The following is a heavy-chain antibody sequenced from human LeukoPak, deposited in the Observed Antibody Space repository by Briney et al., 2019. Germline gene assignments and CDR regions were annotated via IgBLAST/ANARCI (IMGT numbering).Heavy chain of an antibody. CDR3: AKDNREQLVQGGMDV. CDR2: ISWNRGSI. Sequence: GRSLRLSCAASGFTFDDYAMHWVRQAPGKGLEWVSGISWNRGSIGYADSVKGRFTISRDNAKNSLYLQMNSLRAEDTALYYCAKDNREQLVQGGMDVWGQGTTVTVSS. J-gene: IGHJ6*02. D-gene: IGHD6-6*01. CDR1: GFTFDDYA. V-gene: IGHV3-9*01.